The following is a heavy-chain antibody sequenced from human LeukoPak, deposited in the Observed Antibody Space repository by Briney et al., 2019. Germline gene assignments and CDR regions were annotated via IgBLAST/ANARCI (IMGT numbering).Heavy chain of an antibody. Sequence: PGGSLRLSCVASGFTISSNGMHWVRQAPGKGLEWVAVIWYTGDLKYYSDSVKGRFTISRDTSKDTLYLQMDSLRAEDTAVYYCARPSGSNNNHLDCCGQGTLVTVSS. CDR2: IWYTGDLK. CDR3: ARPSGSNNNHLDC. CDR1: GFTISSNG. D-gene: IGHD1-26*01. J-gene: IGHJ4*02. V-gene: IGHV3-33*01.